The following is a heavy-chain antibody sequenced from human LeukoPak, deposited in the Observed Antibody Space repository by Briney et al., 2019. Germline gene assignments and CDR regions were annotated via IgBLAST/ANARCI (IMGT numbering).Heavy chain of an antibody. D-gene: IGHD2-21*02. V-gene: IGHV4-59*08. CDR1: GGSISNSY. Sequence: SETLSLTCTVSGGSISNSYWSWIRQPPGKGLEWIGYLYDRGSTNYNPSLKSRVTISIDTSKNRFSLTLSSVTAADTAVYFCARPTASSEGDAFDIWGQGTMVTVSS. CDR3: ARPTASSEGDAFDI. CDR2: LYDRGST. J-gene: IGHJ3*02.